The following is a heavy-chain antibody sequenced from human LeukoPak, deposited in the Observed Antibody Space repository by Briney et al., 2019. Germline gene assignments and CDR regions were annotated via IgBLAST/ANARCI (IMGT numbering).Heavy chain of an antibody. CDR2: IYTSGST. J-gene: IGHJ4*02. CDR1: GGSISSGSYY. D-gene: IGHD6-13*01. V-gene: IGHV4-61*02. CDR3: ARERQQLGFG. Sequence: RSSETLSLTCTVSGGSISSGSYYWSWIRQPAGKGLEWIGRIYTSGSTNYNPSLKSRVTMSVDTSKNHFSLKLSSVTAADTAVYYCARERQQLGFGWGQGTLVTVSS.